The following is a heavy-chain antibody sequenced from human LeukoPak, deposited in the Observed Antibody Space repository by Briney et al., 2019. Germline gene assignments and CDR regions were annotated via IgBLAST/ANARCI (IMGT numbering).Heavy chain of an antibody. CDR2: ISYDRSNK. CDR1: GFTFSSYA. J-gene: IGHJ4*02. Sequence: GGSLRLSCAASGFTFSSYAMHWVRQAPGKGLEWVAVISYDRSNKYYADSVKGRFTISRDNSKSTLYLRMNSLRAEDTAVYYCARVFYLYHPPLGYWGQGTLVTVSS. V-gene: IGHV3-30-3*01. D-gene: IGHD2/OR15-2a*01. CDR3: ARVFYLYHPPLGY.